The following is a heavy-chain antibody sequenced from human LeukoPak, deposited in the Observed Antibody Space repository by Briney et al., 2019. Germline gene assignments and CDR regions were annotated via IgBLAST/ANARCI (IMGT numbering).Heavy chain of an antibody. J-gene: IGHJ4*02. V-gene: IGHV4-34*01. CDR3: ARELTSRWIDY. D-gene: IGHD6-13*01. CDR1: GGSFSSYS. CDR2: INHSGST. Sequence: PSETLSLTCAVYGGSFSSYSWSWIRQPPGKGLQWIGEINHSGSTNYNPSLKSRVTISLDTSKNQVSLKLNPVTAADTAVYYCARELTSRWIDYWGQGTLVTVSS.